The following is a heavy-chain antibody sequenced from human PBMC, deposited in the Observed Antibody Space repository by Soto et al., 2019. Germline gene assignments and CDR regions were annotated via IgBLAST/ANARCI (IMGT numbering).Heavy chain of an antibody. CDR2: IYPGDSDT. D-gene: IGHD2-21*02. CDR3: ARIKSGGNSVEYYYGMDV. CDR1: GYSFTSYW. V-gene: IGHV5-51*01. J-gene: IGHJ6*02. Sequence: GESLKISCKGSGYSFTSYWIGWVRQMPGKGLEWMGIIYPGDSDTRYSPSFQGQVTISADKSISTAYLQWSSLKASDTAMYYCARIKSGGNSVEYYYGMDVWGQGTTVTVSS.